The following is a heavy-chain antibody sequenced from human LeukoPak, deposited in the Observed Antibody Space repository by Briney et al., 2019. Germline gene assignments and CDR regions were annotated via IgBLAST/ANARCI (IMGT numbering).Heavy chain of an antibody. Sequence: PSETLSLTCIVSGASISSSSSSWGWVRQPPGKGPEWIGSIYYSGLTYDNPSLKRRVSISVDPSKNHFSLKVSSVTAADTAVYYCASGTFDDYGDYDRGDYFDHWGQGTLVIVSS. D-gene: IGHD4-17*01. J-gene: IGHJ4*02. V-gene: IGHV4-39*02. CDR2: IYYSGLT. CDR1: GASISSSSSS. CDR3: ASGTFDDYGDYDRGDYFDH.